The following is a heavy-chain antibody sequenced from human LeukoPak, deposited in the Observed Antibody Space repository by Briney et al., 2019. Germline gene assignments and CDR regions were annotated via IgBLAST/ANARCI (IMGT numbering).Heavy chain of an antibody. CDR1: GGSVSTSHYY. Sequence: SETLSLTCSVSGGSVSTSHYYWGWIRQPPGRGLKWIGNVYYSGSTYYNPSLKSRVTISLDTSKNQFSLRLSSVTAADTAVYYCASQPEVVITATDYWGQGTLVTVSS. CDR3: ASQPEVVITATDY. J-gene: IGHJ4*02. CDR2: VYYSGST. V-gene: IGHV4-39*07. D-gene: IGHD2-15*01.